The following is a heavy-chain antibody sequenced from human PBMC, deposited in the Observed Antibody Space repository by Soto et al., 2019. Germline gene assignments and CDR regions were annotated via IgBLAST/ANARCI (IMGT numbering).Heavy chain of an antibody. D-gene: IGHD6-13*01. CDR2: VSSSSSYI. Sequence: PGGSLRLSCAASGFTFSSYSMNWVRQAPGKGLEWVSSVSSSSSYIYYADSVKGRFTISRDNAKNSLYLQMNSLRAEDTAVFYCARVGAIAAFLWAWIPSTDVWGKGTTVTVSS. CDR1: GFTFSSYS. CDR3: ARVGAIAAFLWAWIPSTDV. J-gene: IGHJ6*04. V-gene: IGHV3-21*01.